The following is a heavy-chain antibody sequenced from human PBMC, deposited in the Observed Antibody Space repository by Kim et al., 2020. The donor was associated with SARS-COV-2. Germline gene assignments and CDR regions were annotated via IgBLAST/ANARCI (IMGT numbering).Heavy chain of an antibody. CDR3: VRWTYYYMDV. J-gene: IGHJ6*03. V-gene: IGHV3-7*01. CDR2: IKADGIEK. Sequence: GGSLRLSCAASGFTFSSRWMGWVRQAPGKGLEWVANIKADGIEKYYADSVKGRFTISRDNAKNSLYLQMNSLRAEDTAVYYCVRWTYYYMDVWGKGTTVTVSS. CDR1: GFTFSSRW. D-gene: IGHD5-12*01.